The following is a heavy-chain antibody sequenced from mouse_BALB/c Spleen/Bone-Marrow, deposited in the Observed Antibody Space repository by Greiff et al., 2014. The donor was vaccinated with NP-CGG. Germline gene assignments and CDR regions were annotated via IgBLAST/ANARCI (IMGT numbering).Heavy chain of an antibody. CDR1: GYTFTNYW. J-gene: IGHJ3*01. Sequence: LQQSGSELVRPGASVKLSCKASGYTFTNYWMHWVKQRPGQGLEWIGNIYPGSGSTNYDEKFKSKATLTVDTSSSTAYMQLSSLTSVDSAVYYCTGAPGFADWGQGTLVTVSA. V-gene: IGHV1S22*01. CDR3: TGAPGFAD. CDR2: IYPGSGST.